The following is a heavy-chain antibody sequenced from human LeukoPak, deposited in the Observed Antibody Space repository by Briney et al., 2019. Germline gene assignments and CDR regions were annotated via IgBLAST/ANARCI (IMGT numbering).Heavy chain of an antibody. CDR2: ISYDGTIK. Sequence: GGSLRLSCAASGFTFSGYSMNWVRQAPGKGLEWVATISYDGTIKYYEDSVKGRFTISRDNSKDTLFLQMNSLRTEDTAVYYCAKDRDLGATYFDYWGQGILVTVSS. CDR3: AKDRDLGATYFDY. D-gene: IGHD1-26*01. CDR1: GFTFSGYS. V-gene: IGHV3-30*18. J-gene: IGHJ4*02.